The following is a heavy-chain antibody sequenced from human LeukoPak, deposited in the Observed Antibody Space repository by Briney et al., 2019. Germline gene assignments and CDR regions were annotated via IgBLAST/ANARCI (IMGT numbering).Heavy chain of an antibody. CDR1: GFTLSSYG. V-gene: IGHV3-48*04. CDR3: ARDGATYYFDY. J-gene: IGHJ4*02. CDR2: ISSSGSTI. D-gene: IGHD3-16*01. Sequence: PGGTLRLSCAASGFTLSSYGMSWVRQAPGKGLEWVSYISSSGSTIYYADSVKGRFTISRDNAKNSLYLQMNSLRAEDTAVYYCARDGATYYFDYWGQGTLVTVSS.